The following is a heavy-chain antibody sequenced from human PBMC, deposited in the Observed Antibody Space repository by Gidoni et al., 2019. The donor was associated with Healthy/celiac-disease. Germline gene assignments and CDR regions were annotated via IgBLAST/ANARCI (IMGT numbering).Heavy chain of an antibody. J-gene: IGHJ3*02. Sequence: QVQLQQWGAGLLKPSETLSLTCAVYGGSFSGYYWSWIRQPPGKGLEWIGEINHSGSTNYNPSLKSRVTISVDTSKNQFSLKLSSVTAADTAVYYCARSRKPGYSYGSAFDIWGQGTMVTVSS. V-gene: IGHV4-34*01. CDR3: ARSRKPGYSYGSAFDI. D-gene: IGHD5-18*01. CDR1: GGSFSGYY. CDR2: INHSGST.